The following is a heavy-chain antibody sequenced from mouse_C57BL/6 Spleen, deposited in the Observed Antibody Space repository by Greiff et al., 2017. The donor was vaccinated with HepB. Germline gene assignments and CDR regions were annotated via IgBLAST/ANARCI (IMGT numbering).Heavy chain of an antibody. CDR2: INPDSSKI. J-gene: IGHJ4*01. V-gene: IGHV4-1*01. CDR1: GIDFSRYW. Sequence: EVKLLESGGGLVQPGGSLKLSCAASGIDFSRYWMSWVRRAPGKGLEWIGEINPDSSKINYAPSLKDKFIISRDNAKNTLYLQMSKVRSEDTALYSCARPAYSNYVAMDYWGQGTSVTVSS. CDR3: ARPAYSNYVAMDY. D-gene: IGHD2-5*01.